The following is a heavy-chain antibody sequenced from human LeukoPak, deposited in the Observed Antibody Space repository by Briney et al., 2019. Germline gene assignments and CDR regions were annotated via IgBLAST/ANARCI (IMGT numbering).Heavy chain of an antibody. Sequence: GGSLRLSCTASGFTFGDYIVSWFRQAPGKGLEWVGFIRSKAYGGTTEYAASVKGRFTISRDDSKSIAYLQMNSLKTEDTAVYYCTRDTVLGVTSPAFDYWGQGTLVTVSS. CDR2: IRSKAYGGTT. CDR1: GFTFGDYI. CDR3: TRDTVLGVTSPAFDY. J-gene: IGHJ4*02. V-gene: IGHV3-49*03. D-gene: IGHD3-10*01.